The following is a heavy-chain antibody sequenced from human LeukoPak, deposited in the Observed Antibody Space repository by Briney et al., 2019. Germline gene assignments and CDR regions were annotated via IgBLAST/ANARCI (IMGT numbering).Heavy chain of an antibody. J-gene: IGHJ4*02. D-gene: IGHD1-26*01. Sequence: PGESLKISCKGAGYSFTDYWIGWVRQMPGKGLEWMGIIYPGDSDTRYSPSFQGQITISADKSISTAYVQWSSLKASDTAMYYCARLHSGTYLGDQWGQGTLVTVSS. CDR3: ARLHSGTYLGDQ. V-gene: IGHV5-51*01. CDR1: GYSFTDYW. CDR2: IYPGDSDT.